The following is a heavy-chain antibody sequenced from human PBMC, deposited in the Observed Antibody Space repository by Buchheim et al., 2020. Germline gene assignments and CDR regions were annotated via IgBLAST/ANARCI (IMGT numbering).Heavy chain of an antibody. Sequence: QVQLQESGPGLVKPSETLSLTCTVSGYSISSAYYWGWIRQPPGKGLEWVGCIYHSGTTYYNPSLKSRVTISVDTSKNQFSLKLSSVTAADTAVYYCARDALTGNFDYWGQGTL. CDR1: GYSISSAYY. CDR3: ARDALTGNFDY. J-gene: IGHJ4*02. D-gene: IGHD3-9*01. V-gene: IGHV4-38-2*02. CDR2: IYHSGTT.